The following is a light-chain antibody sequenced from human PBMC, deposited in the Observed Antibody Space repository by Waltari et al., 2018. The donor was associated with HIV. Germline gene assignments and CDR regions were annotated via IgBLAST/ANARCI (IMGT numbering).Light chain of an antibody. V-gene: IGLV2-8*01. CDR2: EVT. CDR1: SSDVGRYNY. J-gene: IGLJ3*02. Sequence: QSALTQHPSASGSPGQSVTISCTGSSSDVGRYNYVSWYQQHPGKAPKLIIYEVTKRPSGVPDRFSGSKSGNTASLTVSGLRAEDEADYYCSSYPGSFPWVFGGGTKLTVL. CDR3: SSYPGSFPWV.